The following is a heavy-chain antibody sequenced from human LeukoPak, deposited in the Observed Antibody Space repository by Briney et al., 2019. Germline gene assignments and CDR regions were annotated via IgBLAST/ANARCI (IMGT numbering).Heavy chain of an antibody. D-gene: IGHD5-12*01. CDR2: IYYSGST. CDR3: ARDLVALGAFDI. J-gene: IGHJ3*02. Sequence: SETLSLTCTVSGGSISSYYWSWIRQPPGKGLEWIGSIYYSGSTYYNPSLKSRVTISVDTSKNQFSLKLSSVTAADTAVYYCARDLVALGAFDIWGQGTMVTVSS. V-gene: IGHV4-59*12. CDR1: GGSISSYY.